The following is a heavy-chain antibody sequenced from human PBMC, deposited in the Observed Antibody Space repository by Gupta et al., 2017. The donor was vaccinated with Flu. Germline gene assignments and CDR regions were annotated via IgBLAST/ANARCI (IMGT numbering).Heavy chain of an antibody. CDR2: IYHSGSS. D-gene: IGHD1-26*01. Sequence: GGAIDSSFWCWIRQPPGKGLEWIGQIYHSGSSSYNPSLRSRVTMSVDGSKKQFSLQLSSVTAADTAVYYCAGGGNYHYGDYWGQGTLVTVSS. J-gene: IGHJ4*02. CDR3: AGGGNYHYGDY. CDR1: GGAIDSSF. V-gene: IGHV4-59*08.